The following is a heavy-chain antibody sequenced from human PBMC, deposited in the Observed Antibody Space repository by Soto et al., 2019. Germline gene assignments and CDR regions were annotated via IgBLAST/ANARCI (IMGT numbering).Heavy chain of an antibody. V-gene: IGHV3-48*02. CDR3: ARDWLQGMATAYFDY. CDR2: ISSSSSTI. D-gene: IGHD5-18*01. J-gene: IGHJ4*02. Sequence: GGSLRLSCAASGFTFSSYSMNWVRQAPGKGLEWVSYISSSSSTIYYADSVKGRFTISRDNAKNSLYLQMNSLRDEDTAVYYCARDWLQGMATAYFDYWGQGTLVTVSS. CDR1: GFTFSSYS.